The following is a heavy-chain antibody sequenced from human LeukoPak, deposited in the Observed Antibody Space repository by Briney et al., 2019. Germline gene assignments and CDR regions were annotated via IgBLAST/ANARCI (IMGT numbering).Heavy chain of an antibody. Sequence: GGSLRLSCAASGFTFSTYGMHWVRQAPGKGLEWVAFIRYDGSNKYYADSVKGRFTISRDNSKNTLYVQMNSLRTEDTAVYYCARDHDSSGYYYPVGGWFDPWGQGTLVTVSS. J-gene: IGHJ5*02. D-gene: IGHD3-22*01. V-gene: IGHV3-30*02. CDR2: IRYDGSNK. CDR1: GFTFSTYG. CDR3: ARDHDSSGYYYPVGGWFDP.